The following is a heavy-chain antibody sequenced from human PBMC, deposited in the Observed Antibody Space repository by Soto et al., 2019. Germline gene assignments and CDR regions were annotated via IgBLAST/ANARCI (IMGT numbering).Heavy chain of an antibody. J-gene: IGHJ6*02. CDR2: IYYSGST. CDR1: GGSISSYY. V-gene: IGHV4-59*01. D-gene: IGHD3-3*01. CDR3: ARVRGRKNYYYYYGMDV. Sequence: PSETLSLTWTVSGGSISSYYWSWIRQPPGKGLEWIGYIYYSGSTNYNPSLKSRVTISVDTSKNQFSLKLSSVTAADTAVYYCARVRGRKNYYYYYGMDVWGQGTTVTVSS.